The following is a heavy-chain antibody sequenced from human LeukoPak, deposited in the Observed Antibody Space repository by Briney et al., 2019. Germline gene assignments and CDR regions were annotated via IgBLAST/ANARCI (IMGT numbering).Heavy chain of an antibody. Sequence: NGNTNYAQKLQGRVTMTTDTSTSTAYMELRSLRSDDTAVYYCARDDPAYYYDSSGYYYEDYWGQGTLVTVSS. D-gene: IGHD3-22*01. CDR3: ARDDPAYYYDSSGYYYEDY. CDR2: NGNT. V-gene: IGHV1-18*01. J-gene: IGHJ4*02.